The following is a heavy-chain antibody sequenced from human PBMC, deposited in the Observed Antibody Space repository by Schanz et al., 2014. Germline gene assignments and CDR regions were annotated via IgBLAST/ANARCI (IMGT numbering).Heavy chain of an antibody. J-gene: IGHJ3*02. V-gene: IGHV4-31*03. Sequence: QVQLQLSGPGLVKPSQTLSLTCTVSGDSISSSGSYWTWIRQHPGKGLEWIGYIYYRGSTYYNPSLKSRVTISTDMSRNQFSLRLKSVTAADTALYYCARERDALDIWGQGTMVIVSS. CDR3: ARERDALDI. CDR1: GDSISSSGSY. CDR2: IYYRGST.